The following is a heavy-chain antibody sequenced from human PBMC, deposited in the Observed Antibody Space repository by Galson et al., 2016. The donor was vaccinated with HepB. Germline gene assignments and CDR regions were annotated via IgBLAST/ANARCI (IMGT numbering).Heavy chain of an antibody. CDR1: GFAFSYYW. Sequence: SLRLSCAASGFAFSYYWMHWVRQAPGKGLVWVSGIYSDGTTSYADSVKGRFTISRDDAKNTLFLQMHSLRAEDTAVYYCARDLHRGVDFYYYGLDVWGQGTTVTVSS. CDR2: IYSDGTT. J-gene: IGHJ6*02. V-gene: IGHV3-74*01. CDR3: ARDLHRGVDFYYYGLDV. D-gene: IGHD3-10*01.